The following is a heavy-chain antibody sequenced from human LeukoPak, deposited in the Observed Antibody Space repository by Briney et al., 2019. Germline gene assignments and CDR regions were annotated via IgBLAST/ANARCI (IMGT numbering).Heavy chain of an antibody. V-gene: IGHV4-34*01. CDR2: INHSGST. J-gene: IGHJ6*03. CDR3: ARASDGGYYYYYYIDV. Sequence: SETLSLTCAVYGGSFSGYYWSWIRQPPGKGLEWVGEINHSGSTNYNPSFKSRVTISVETPKNQLSRKLASLTPTTTAVYYCARASDGGYYYYYYIDVWGKGTTVTVSS. CDR1: GGSFSGYY. D-gene: IGHD3-16*01.